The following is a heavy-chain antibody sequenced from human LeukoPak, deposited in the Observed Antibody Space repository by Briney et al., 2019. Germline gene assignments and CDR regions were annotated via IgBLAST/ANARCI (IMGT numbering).Heavy chain of an antibody. CDR1: GFTFSSYA. J-gene: IGHJ4*02. Sequence: GGSLRLSCAASGFTFSSYAMSWVRQAPGKGLEWVSAISGSGGSTYYADSVKGRFTISRDNAKNSLYLQMNSLRAEDTAVYYCARGRNIAVTGKLLDYWGQGTLVTVSS. CDR3: ARGRNIAVTGKLLDY. D-gene: IGHD6-19*01. V-gene: IGHV3-23*01. CDR2: ISGSGGST.